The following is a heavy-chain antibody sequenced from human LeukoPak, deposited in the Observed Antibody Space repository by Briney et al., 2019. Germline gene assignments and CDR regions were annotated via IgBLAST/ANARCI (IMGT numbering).Heavy chain of an antibody. CDR3: AGEAEAGTDY. J-gene: IGHJ4*02. D-gene: IGHD6-19*01. CDR1: GFIFSDYY. Sequence: PGGSLRLSCAASGFIFSDYYMSWIRQAPGKGLEWVSYISSSGSTIYYADSVKGRFTISRDNAKNSLHLQMNSLRVEDTAVYYCAGEAEAGTDYWGQGTLVTVSS. V-gene: IGHV3-11*04. CDR2: ISSSGSTI.